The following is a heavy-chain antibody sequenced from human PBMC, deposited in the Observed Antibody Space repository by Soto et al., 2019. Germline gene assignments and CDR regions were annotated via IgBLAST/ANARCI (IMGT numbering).Heavy chain of an antibody. J-gene: IGHJ4*02. CDR3: ARVEPVLRFLEWLLYLRY. CDR2: INHSGGT. D-gene: IGHD3-3*01. Sequence: PSETLSLTCAVYGGSFSGYYWSWIRQPPGKGLEWIGEINHSGGTNYNPSLKSRVTISVDTSKNQFSLKLSSVTAADTAVYYCARVEPVLRFLEWLLYLRYWGQGTLVTVSS. V-gene: IGHV4-34*01. CDR1: GGSFSGYY.